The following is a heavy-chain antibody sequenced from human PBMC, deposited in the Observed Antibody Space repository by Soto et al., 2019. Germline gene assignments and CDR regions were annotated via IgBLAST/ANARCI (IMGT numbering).Heavy chain of an antibody. Sequence: PGGSLRLSCAGSGFTFSDYYMSWIRQAPGKGLEWVSYISSSGNIIYYADPVKGRFTISRDNAKNSLYLQMNSLRAEDTAVYYCARDLGYYASDGYFDYWGQGTLVTVSS. CDR3: ARDLGYYASDGYFDY. V-gene: IGHV3-11*01. D-gene: IGHD3-22*01. CDR2: ISSSGNII. J-gene: IGHJ4*02. CDR1: GFTFSDYY.